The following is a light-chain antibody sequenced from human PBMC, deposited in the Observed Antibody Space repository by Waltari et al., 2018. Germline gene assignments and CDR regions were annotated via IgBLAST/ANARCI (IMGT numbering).Light chain of an antibody. Sequence: SSELTQDPAVSVALGQPVRITCPGDSLRRYYASWYQQRTGQAPILVLYGQDNRPSGIPDRFSGSTSGNTASLTITGAQAEDEADYYCLSRDTSSTRLFGGGTRLTV. CDR1: SLRRYY. CDR3: LSRDTSSTRL. J-gene: IGLJ2*01. CDR2: GQD. V-gene: IGLV3-19*01.